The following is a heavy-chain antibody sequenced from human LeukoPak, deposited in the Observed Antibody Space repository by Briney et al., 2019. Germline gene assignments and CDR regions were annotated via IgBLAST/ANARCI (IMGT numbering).Heavy chain of an antibody. CDR3: AKDRQQWLVLDY. V-gene: IGHV3-30*18. J-gene: IGHJ4*02. CDR1: GFTFSSYG. Sequence: PGGSLRLSCAASGFTFSSYGMHWVRQAPGKRLEWVAVISYDGSNKYYADSVKGRFTISRDNSKNTLYLQMNSLRAEDTAVYYCAKDRQQWLVLDYWGQGTLVTVSS. D-gene: IGHD6-19*01. CDR2: ISYDGSNK.